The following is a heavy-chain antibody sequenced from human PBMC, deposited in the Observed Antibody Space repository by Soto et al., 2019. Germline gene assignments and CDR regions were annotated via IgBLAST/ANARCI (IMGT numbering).Heavy chain of an antibody. V-gene: IGHV3-23*01. CDR3: AKSSPYSNASAPWDS. CDR2: INGNGDDT. CDR1: GFIFRGYA. D-gene: IGHD6-13*01. Sequence: VHLLDSGGGLVQPGGSLRLSCAASGFIFRGYAMSWVRQAPGKGLEWVSSINGNGDDTYYADSVKGRFTISRDNSKDTLYLQMNSLRAEDTAVYYCAKSSPYSNASAPWDSWGQGTLVTVSS. J-gene: IGHJ4*02.